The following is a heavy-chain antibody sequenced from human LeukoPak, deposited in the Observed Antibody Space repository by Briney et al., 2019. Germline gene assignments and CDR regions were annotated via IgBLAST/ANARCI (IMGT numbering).Heavy chain of an antibody. J-gene: IGHJ4*02. CDR3: AKSQYSFGSGSTRPLFDH. CDR2: INPNSGGT. V-gene: IGHV1-2*02. Sequence: ASVKVSCKASGYTFTSYYIHWVRQARGQGLEWMGWINPNSGGTYFAQSFEARVTLSRDTSINTAYMEMRGLTSDDTAIYYCAKSQYSFGSGSTRPLFDHWGQGTLVTVSS. CDR1: GYTFTSYY. D-gene: IGHD3-10*01.